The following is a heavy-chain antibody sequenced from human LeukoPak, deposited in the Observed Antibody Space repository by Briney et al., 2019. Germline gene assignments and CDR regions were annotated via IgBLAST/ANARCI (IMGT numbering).Heavy chain of an antibody. D-gene: IGHD7-27*01. CDR2: VSPDGSTT. Sequence: LRLSCEASGFTLSVFWMHWVRHTQGTGPGFDSLVSPDGSTTNYADSLKGRFAISRDNAKNTLYLQVSSLRAEDTAVYYCARDMWGTFDYWGQGTLVTVSS. CDR3: ARDMWGTFDY. V-gene: IGHV3-74*01. CDR1: GFTLSVFW. J-gene: IGHJ4*02.